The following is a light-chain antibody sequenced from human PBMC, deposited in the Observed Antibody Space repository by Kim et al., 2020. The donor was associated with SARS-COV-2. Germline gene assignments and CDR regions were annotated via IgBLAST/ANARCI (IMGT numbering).Light chain of an antibody. CDR1: QSVRNN. Sequence: EVVMTQSPATLSVSPGERATLSCRASQSVRNNLVWYQQRPGQAPRLLIYGSSTRATGIPARFSGSGSGTEFTLTISSLQSEDFAVYYCQQHNNWPRTFGQGTKVDIK. CDR3: QQHNNWPRT. CDR2: GSS. V-gene: IGKV3-15*01. J-gene: IGKJ1*01.